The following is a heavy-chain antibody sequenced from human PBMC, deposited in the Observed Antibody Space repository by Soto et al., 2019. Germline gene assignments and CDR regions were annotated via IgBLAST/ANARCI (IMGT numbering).Heavy chain of an antibody. D-gene: IGHD6-6*01. CDR2: INHSGST. Sequence: QVQLQQWGAGLLKPSETLSLTCAVYGGSFSGYYWSWIRQPPGKGLEWIGEINHSGSTNYNPSLRSRVTRSVDTSKNQFSLKLSSVTAADTAVYYCARGTEGSSPWFDPWGQGTLVTVSS. CDR1: GGSFSGYY. V-gene: IGHV4-34*01. CDR3: ARGTEGSSPWFDP. J-gene: IGHJ5*02.